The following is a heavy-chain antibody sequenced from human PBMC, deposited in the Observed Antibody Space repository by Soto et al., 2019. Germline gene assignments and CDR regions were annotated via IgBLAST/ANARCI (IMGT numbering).Heavy chain of an antibody. V-gene: IGHV1-2*04. CDR1: GYTFTGYY. J-gene: IGHJ6*02. Sequence: ASVKVSCKASGYTFTGYYMHWVRQAPGQGLAWMGWINPNSGGTNYAQKFQGWVTMTRDTSISTAYMELSRLRSDDTAVYYCARGSEMTTKYYYYGMDVWGQGTTVTVSS. CDR3: ARGSEMTTKYYYYGMDV. CDR2: INPNSGGT. D-gene: IGHD4-17*01.